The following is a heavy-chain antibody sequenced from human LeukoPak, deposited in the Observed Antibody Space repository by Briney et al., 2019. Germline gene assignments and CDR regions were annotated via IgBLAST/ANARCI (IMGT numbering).Heavy chain of an antibody. CDR1: GFTFSSYR. CDR3: TKGENGMDV. J-gene: IGHJ6*02. CDR2: ISDSSSYI. V-gene: IGHV3-21*01. Sequence: GGSLRLSCAASGFTFSSYRMNWVRQAPGKGLEWISSISDSSSYIYHADSVKGRFTISRDNAKNSVYLQMNSLRAEDTATYYCTKGENGMDVWGQGTTVTVSS. D-gene: IGHD1-26*01.